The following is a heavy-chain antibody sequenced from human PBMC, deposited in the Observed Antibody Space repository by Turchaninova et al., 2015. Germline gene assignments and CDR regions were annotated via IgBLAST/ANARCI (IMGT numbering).Heavy chain of an antibody. CDR2: IYYSGST. D-gene: IGHD6-19*01. Sequence: QVPLQESGPGLVMPSEPLSLPGTGPGGSMGKHYRSGIRQPPGKGLDGIGYIYYSGSTDYNPSLKSRVTISVDTSKNQFSLKLSSVTAADTAVYYCARGGWSRDYWGQGTLATVSS. J-gene: IGHJ4*02. CDR1: GGSMGKHY. V-gene: IGHV4-59*11. CDR3: ARGGWSRDY.